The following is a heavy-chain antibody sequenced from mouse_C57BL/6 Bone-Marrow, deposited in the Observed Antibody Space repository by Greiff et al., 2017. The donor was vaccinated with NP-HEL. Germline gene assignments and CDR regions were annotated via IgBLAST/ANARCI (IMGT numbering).Heavy chain of an antibody. J-gene: IGHJ2*01. CDR1: GYSFTGYY. V-gene: IGHV1-42*01. Sequence: EVQVVESGPELVKPGASVKISCKASGYSFTGYYMNWVKQSPEKSLEWIGEINPSTGGTTYNQKFKAKATLTVDKSSSTAYMQLKSLTSEDSAVYYCARIGYFDYWGQGTTLTVSS. CDR3: ARIGYFDY. CDR2: INPSTGGT.